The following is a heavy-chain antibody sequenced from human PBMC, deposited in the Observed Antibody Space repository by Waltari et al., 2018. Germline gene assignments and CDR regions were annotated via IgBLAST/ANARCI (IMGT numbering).Heavy chain of an antibody. D-gene: IGHD3-10*01. J-gene: IGHJ4*02. V-gene: IGHV4-39*01. Sequence: QLQLQESGPGLGTPSATLSLTCTVSGGSISSRLYYWGWIRQPPGKGLEWIGSAYHNGNTYYNPSLKSRVTILVDMSKNQFSLELSSVTAADTAVYYCARHGGQGSGSQSDYWGQGSLVTVSS. CDR1: GGSISSRLYY. CDR3: ARHGGQGSGSQSDY. CDR2: AYHNGNT.